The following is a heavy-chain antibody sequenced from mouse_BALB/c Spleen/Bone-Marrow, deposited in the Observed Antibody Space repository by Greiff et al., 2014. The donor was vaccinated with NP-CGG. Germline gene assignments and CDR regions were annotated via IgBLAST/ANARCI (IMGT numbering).Heavy chain of an antibody. CDR1: GFNIKDTY. CDR3: ARNGNYGAWFAY. J-gene: IGHJ3*01. CDR2: IDPANGNT. V-gene: IGHV14-3*02. D-gene: IGHD2-1*01. Sequence: VHVKQSGAELVEPGASVKLSCTASGFNIKDTYMHWVKQRPEQGLEWIGRIDPANGNTKYDPKFQGKATITADTSSNTAYLQXXXXXXEDTAVYYCARNGNYGAWFAYWGQGTLVTVSA.